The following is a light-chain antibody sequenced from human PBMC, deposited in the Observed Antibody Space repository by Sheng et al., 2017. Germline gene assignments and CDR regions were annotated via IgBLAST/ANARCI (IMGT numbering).Light chain of an antibody. V-gene: IGLV1-47*01. CDR2: KNN. CDR3: GAWDGSLSVL. Sequence: QSVLTQPPSASGTPGQRVTISCSGSSSNIGSNYVYWYQQFPGTAPKLLIYKNNQRPSGVPDRFSGSKSGTSASLAISGLRSEDEADYYCGAWDGSLSVLFGGGTKLTVL. J-gene: IGLJ2*01. CDR1: SSNIGSNY.